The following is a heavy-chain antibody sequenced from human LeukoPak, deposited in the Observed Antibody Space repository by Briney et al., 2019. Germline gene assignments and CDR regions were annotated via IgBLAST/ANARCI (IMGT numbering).Heavy chain of an antibody. CDR3: ARATILTGLAGFDP. CDR2: IYYSGST. CDR1: GGSFSGYY. J-gene: IGHJ5*02. Sequence: SSETLSLTCAVYGGSFSGYYWSWIRQPPGKGLEWIGSIYYSGSTNYNPSLKSRVTISVDTSKNQFSLKLSSVTAADTAVYYCARATILTGLAGFDPWGQGTLVTVSS. V-gene: IGHV4-59*01. D-gene: IGHD3-9*01.